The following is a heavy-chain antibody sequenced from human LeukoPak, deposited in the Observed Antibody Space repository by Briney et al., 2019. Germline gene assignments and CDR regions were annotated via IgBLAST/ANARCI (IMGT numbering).Heavy chain of an antibody. V-gene: IGHV3-74*01. CDR3: ATGYRDYGVGY. J-gene: IGHJ4*02. D-gene: IGHD5-12*01. CDR2: INIDGSST. CDR1: GFTFTSYW. Sequence: PGRSLRLSCAASGFTFTSYWMHWVRQAPGKGLVWVSRINIDGSSTTYADSVKGRFTISRDNAKNTVYLQMNSLRAEDTAVYYCATGYRDYGVGYWGQGTLVTVSS.